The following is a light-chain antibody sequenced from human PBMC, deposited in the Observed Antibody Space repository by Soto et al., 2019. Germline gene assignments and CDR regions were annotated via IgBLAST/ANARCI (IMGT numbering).Light chain of an antibody. J-gene: IGLJ2*01. CDR3: SSYTSSITLI. CDR1: SSDVGGWPH. Sequence: QSVLTQPASVSGSPGQSITISCTGTSSDVGGWPHVSWYQQHPGKAPKLLIYEVTNRPSGVSSRFSGSKSGSTASLTISGLRAEDEADYDCSSYTSSITLIFGGGTKLTVL. CDR2: EVT. V-gene: IGLV2-14*01.